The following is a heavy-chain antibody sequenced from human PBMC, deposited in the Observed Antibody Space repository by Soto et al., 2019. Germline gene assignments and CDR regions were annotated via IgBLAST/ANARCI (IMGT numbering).Heavy chain of an antibody. Sequence: GGSLRLSCAASGFTFSSYAMSWVRQAPGKGLEWVSAISGSGGSTYYADSVKGRFTISRDNSKNTLYLQMNSLRAEDTAVYYCAKGGDNWNYVLWFDPWGQGTLVTVSS. CDR1: GFTFSSYA. CDR2: ISGSGGST. D-gene: IGHD1-7*01. J-gene: IGHJ5*02. CDR3: AKGGDNWNYVLWFDP. V-gene: IGHV3-23*01.